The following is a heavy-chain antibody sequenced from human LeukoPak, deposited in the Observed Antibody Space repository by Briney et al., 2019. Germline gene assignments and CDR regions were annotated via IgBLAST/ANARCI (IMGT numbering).Heavy chain of an antibody. J-gene: IGHJ4*02. CDR3: TTYLRGYSYGLDY. V-gene: IGHV3-15*01. CDR1: GFTFSNAW. D-gene: IGHD5-18*01. Sequence: PGGSLRLSCAASGFTFSNAWMSWVRQAPGKGLEWVGRIKSKTDGGTTDYAAPVKGRFTISRDDSKNTLYLQMNSLKTEDTAVYYCTTYLRGYSYGLDYWGQGTLVTVSS. CDR2: IKSKTDGGTT.